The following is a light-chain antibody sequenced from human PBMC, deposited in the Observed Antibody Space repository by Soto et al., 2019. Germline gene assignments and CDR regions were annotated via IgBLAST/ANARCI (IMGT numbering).Light chain of an antibody. V-gene: IGLV2-14*03. Sequence: VLTQPTSVSWSPGQSITISCTGNHNDIGTYDYVSWYQQHPGRAPRLLIHGVTTRPSGISDRFSASKSGLTASLTISGLQPEDEADYYCSSFTSNRIYVFGPGTKVTVL. CDR3: SSFTSNRIYV. CDR1: HNDIGTYDY. J-gene: IGLJ1*01. CDR2: GVT.